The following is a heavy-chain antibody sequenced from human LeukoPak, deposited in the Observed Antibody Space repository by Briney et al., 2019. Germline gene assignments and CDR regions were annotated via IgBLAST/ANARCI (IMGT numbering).Heavy chain of an antibody. CDR2: INDDTP. Sequence: GGSLRLSCTTSGFSFNTYSMSWVRQSPGKGLEWVSAINDDTPYYTDSVKGRFTISRDNSKNTLYLQMNSLRAEDTAVYYCAKKYYDSSDAFDIWGQGTMVTVSS. D-gene: IGHD3-22*01. CDR1: GFSFNTYS. CDR3: AKKYYDSSDAFDI. V-gene: IGHV3-23*01. J-gene: IGHJ3*02.